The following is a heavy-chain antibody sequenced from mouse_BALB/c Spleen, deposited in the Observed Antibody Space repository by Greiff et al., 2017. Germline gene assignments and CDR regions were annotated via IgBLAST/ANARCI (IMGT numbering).Heavy chain of an antibody. CDR2: IWAGGST. CDR3: ARDGRSYYGYYAMDY. CDR1: GFSLTSYG. D-gene: IGHD1-1*01. V-gene: IGHV2-9*02. J-gene: IGHJ4*01. Sequence: VQLVESGPGLVAPSQSLSITCTVSGFSLTSYGVHWVRQPPGKGLEWLGVIWAGGSTNYNSALMSRLSISKDNSKSQVFLKMNSLQTDDTAMYYCARDGRSYYGYYAMDYWGEGTSVTVSS.